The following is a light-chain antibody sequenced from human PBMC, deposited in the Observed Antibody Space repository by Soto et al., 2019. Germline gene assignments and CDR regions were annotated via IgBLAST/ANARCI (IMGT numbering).Light chain of an antibody. CDR2: DVS. CDR1: QSVTSY. V-gene: IGKV3-11*01. J-gene: IGKJ5*01. Sequence: EIVLTQSPATLSLSPGERATLSCRASQSVTSYLAWYQQKPGQAPRLLIYDVSNRASGIPARFSGSGSETDFTLTISRLEPEDFAVYYCQQYTSSLITFGQGTRLEI. CDR3: QQYTSSLIT.